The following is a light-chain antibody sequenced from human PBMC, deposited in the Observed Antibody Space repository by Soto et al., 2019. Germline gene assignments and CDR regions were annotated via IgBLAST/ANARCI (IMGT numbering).Light chain of an antibody. CDR1: QNINTN. Sequence: VMTQSPATLSASPGERVTLSCRASQNINTNLVWYQHKPGQAPRVLLYGAPSRARGVPARFSGSGSGTDFTLTISSLQSEDFAIYYCQQYGNWPPLTFGGGTKLGIK. CDR3: QQYGNWPPLT. CDR2: GAP. J-gene: IGKJ4*01. V-gene: IGKV3-15*01.